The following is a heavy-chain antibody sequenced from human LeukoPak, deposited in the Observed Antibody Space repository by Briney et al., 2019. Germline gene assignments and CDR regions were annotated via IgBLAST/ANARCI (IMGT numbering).Heavy chain of an antibody. CDR2: IYYSGSS. CDR1: GGSISSSSYY. Sequence: SETQSLTCTVSGGSISSSSYYWGWICQPPGKGLEWIGSIYYSGSSYYNPALKSRVTMSVDTSKNQFSLKLSSVTAADTAVYYCARQAVGARAHFDYWGQGTLVTVSS. D-gene: IGHD1-26*01. J-gene: IGHJ4*02. V-gene: IGHV4-39*01. CDR3: ARQAVGARAHFDY.